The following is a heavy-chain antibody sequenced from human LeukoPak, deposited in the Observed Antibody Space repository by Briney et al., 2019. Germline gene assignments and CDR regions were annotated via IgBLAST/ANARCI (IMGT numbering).Heavy chain of an antibody. V-gene: IGHV3-48*03. CDR2: ISTGGSII. J-gene: IGHJ4*02. D-gene: IGHD3-22*01. Sequence: GGSLRLSCAASGFTFSTYEMNWVRQAPGKGLEWVSYISTGGSIIYYADSVKGRFTISRDNAQNSLYLQMNSLRAEDTAVYYCATAYSGYYTYYFDYWGQGTLATVSS. CDR3: ATAYSGYYTYYFDY. CDR1: GFTFSTYE.